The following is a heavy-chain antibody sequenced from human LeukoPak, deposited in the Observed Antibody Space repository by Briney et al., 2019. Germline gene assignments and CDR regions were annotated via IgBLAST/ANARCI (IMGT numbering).Heavy chain of an antibody. Sequence: GASVTETCKASGYTFTAYYIHWVRPAPGHGLEWMGWINPNSADTRYIQKFQGRVTMTRDTSISTAYMELSRLTSDDTAVYYCARDNYSTMNAFDFWGQGIMVTISS. CDR3: ARDNYSTMNAFDF. J-gene: IGHJ3*01. V-gene: IGHV1-2*02. D-gene: IGHD3-22*01. CDR2: INPNSADT. CDR1: GYTFTAYY.